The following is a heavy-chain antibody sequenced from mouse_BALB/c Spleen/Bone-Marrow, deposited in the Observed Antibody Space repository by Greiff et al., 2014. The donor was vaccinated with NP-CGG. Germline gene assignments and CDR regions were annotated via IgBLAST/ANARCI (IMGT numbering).Heavy chain of an antibody. J-gene: IGHJ2*01. Sequence: VQLQQSGAELVKPGASVKLPCTASGFNIKDTYMHWVKQRPEQGLAWIGRIDPANGNTKYDPKFQGKATITADTSSNTAYLQLSSLTSEDTAVYYCARYYYGSSYFDYWGQGTTLTVSS. D-gene: IGHD1-1*01. V-gene: IGHV14-3*02. CDR1: GFNIKDTY. CDR3: ARYYYGSSYFDY. CDR2: IDPANGNT.